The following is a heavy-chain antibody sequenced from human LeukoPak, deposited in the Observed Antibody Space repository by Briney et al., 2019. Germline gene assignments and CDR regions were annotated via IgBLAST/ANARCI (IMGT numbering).Heavy chain of an antibody. D-gene: IGHD5-18*01. CDR1: GFTFSSYA. Sequence: GGSLRLSCAASGFTFSSYAMTWVRQAPGKGLEWVSAISGSGGNTYYADSVKGRFTISRDNSKNTLYLQMNSLRAENTAVYYCAKGGYSNGRYYYYYMDVWGEGTTVTVSS. CDR2: ISGSGGNT. V-gene: IGHV3-23*01. CDR3: AKGGYSNGRYYYYYMDV. J-gene: IGHJ6*03.